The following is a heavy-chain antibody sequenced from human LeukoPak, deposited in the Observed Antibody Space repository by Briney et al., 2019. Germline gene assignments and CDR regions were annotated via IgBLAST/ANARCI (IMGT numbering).Heavy chain of an antibody. D-gene: IGHD6-13*01. Sequence: SETLSLTCAVYGGSFSGYYWSWIRQPPGKGLEWIGEVNHSGITNYNPYLKSRVTISVDTSKNQFSLKLSSVTAADTAVYYCARRAGYSSSWYSYYYYGMDVWGQGTTVTVSS. V-gene: IGHV4-34*01. CDR3: ARRAGYSSSWYSYYYYGMDV. CDR1: GGSFSGYY. CDR2: VNHSGIT. J-gene: IGHJ6*02.